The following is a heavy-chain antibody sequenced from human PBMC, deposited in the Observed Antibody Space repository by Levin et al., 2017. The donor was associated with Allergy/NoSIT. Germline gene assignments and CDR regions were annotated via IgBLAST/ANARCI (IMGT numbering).Heavy chain of an antibody. CDR2: IIPIFGTA. Sequence: ASVKVSCKASGGTFSSYAISWVRQAPGQGLEWMGGIIPIFGTANYAQKFQGRVTITADESTSTAYMELSSLRSEDTAVYYCARGKTRDDYGDYDYYYYGMDVWGQGTTVTVSS. J-gene: IGHJ6*02. CDR3: ARGKTRDDYGDYDYYYYGMDV. D-gene: IGHD4-17*01. V-gene: IGHV1-69*13. CDR1: GGTFSSYA.